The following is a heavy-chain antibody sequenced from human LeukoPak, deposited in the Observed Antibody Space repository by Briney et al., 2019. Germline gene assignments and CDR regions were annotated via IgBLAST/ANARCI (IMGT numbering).Heavy chain of an antibody. CDR1: GGSISSYY. D-gene: IGHD1-26*01. J-gene: IGHJ4*02. CDR3: ARQRGGSYNDY. Sequence: SETLSLTCTASGGSISSYYWSWIRQPPGKGLEWIGYIYYSGSTNYNPSLKSRVTISVDTSKNQFSLKLSSVTAADTAVYYCARQRGGSYNDYWGQGTLVTVSS. V-gene: IGHV4-59*08. CDR2: IYYSGST.